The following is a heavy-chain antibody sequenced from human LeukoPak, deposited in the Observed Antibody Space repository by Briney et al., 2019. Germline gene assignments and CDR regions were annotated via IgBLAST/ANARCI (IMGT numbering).Heavy chain of an antibody. V-gene: IGHV3-21*01. D-gene: IGHD4-17*01. Sequence: GGSLRLSCAASGFTFSSDSMNWVREAPGKGLEWVSSISSSSSYIYYADSVKGRFTISRDNAKNSLYLQMNSLRAEDTAVYYCASLYGDVGAFDIWGQGTMVTVSS. CDR3: ASLYGDVGAFDI. J-gene: IGHJ3*02. CDR2: ISSSSSYI. CDR1: GFTFSSDS.